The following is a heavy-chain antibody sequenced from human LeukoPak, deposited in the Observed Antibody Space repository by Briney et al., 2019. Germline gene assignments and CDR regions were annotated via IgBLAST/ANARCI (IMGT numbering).Heavy chain of an antibody. CDR2: TNPAGSET. D-gene: IGHD2-15*01. CDR1: GFSFSAYW. V-gene: IGHV3-7*01. J-gene: IGHJ4*02. CDR3: ARFGYVAAVDV. Sequence: GGSLRLSCAASGFSFSAYWMTWVRQAPGTGLEWVANTNPAGSETYYVDPVKGRFSISRDNAKNLVYLQMNSLRAEDTAVYHCARFGYVAAVDVWGQGTPVTVSS.